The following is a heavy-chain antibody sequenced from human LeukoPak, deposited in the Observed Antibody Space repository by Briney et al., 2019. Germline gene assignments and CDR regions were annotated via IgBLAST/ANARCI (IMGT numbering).Heavy chain of an antibody. Sequence: GGSLRLSCAASGFTFSNAWMSWVRQAPGKGLEWVGRIKSKTDGGTTDYAAPVKGRFTISRDDSKNTLYLQMNSLKTEDTAVYYCTTGTAIVGAKGVYAFDIWGQGTMVTVSS. CDR1: GFTFSNAW. J-gene: IGHJ3*02. CDR3: TTGTAIVGAKGVYAFDI. CDR2: IKSKTDGGTT. D-gene: IGHD1-26*01. V-gene: IGHV3-15*01.